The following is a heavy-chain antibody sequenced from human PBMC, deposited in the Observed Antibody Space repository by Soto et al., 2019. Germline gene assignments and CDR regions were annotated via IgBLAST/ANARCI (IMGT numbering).Heavy chain of an antibody. CDR1: GGSISSGGYS. CDR3: ARGHYYYGMDV. V-gene: IGHV4-30-2*01. CDR2: IRHSGST. Sequence: QLQLQESGSGLVKPSQTLSLTCAVSGGSISSGGYSWNWIRQPPEKGLEWVGYIRHSGSTYANPSLKSRVTMSLNRSKNQFSLNLTSVTAADTAVYFCARGHYYYGMDVWGQGTTFTVSS. J-gene: IGHJ6*02.